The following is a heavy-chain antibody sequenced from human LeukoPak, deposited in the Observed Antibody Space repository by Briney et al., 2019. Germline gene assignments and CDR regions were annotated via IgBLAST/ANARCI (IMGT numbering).Heavy chain of an antibody. Sequence: GGSLSLSCAASGFTFSSYGMHWVRQAPGKGLEWVAVIWYDGSNKYYADSVKGRFTISRDNSKNTLYLQMNSLRAEDTAVYYCVREGLGWVEGGIDYWGQGTLVTVSS. CDR1: GFTFSSYG. J-gene: IGHJ4*02. CDR3: VREGLGWVEGGIDY. D-gene: IGHD1-26*01. CDR2: IWYDGSNK. V-gene: IGHV3-33*01.